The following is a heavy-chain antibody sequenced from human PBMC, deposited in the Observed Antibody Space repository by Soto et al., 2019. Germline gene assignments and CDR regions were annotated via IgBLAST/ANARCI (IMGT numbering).Heavy chain of an antibody. J-gene: IGHJ4*02. CDR2: IYYTGSA. Sequence: QVQLLESGPGLVKTSQTLSLTCSVSGGSTGSGGFYWSWVRQHPGKGLEWIGYIYYTGSAYYSPSLKRRVSIAVDTSRNQFYLILDSVTVADTAVYYSARVDYGDRGLAFDSWGQGVLVTVSS. V-gene: IGHV4-31*03. CDR3: ARVDYGDRGLAFDS. CDR1: GGSTGSGGFY. D-gene: IGHD4-17*01.